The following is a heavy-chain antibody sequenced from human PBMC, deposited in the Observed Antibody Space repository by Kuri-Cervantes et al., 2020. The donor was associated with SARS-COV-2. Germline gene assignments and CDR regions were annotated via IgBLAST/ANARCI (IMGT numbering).Heavy chain of an antibody. Sequence: SETLSLTCTVSGGSISSYYWSWIRQPPGKGLEWIGYIYYSGSTNYNPSLKSRVTMSVDTSKNQFSLKLSSVTAADTAVYYCARRREITGGIYYYYYYMDVWGKGTTVTVSS. CDR1: GGSISSYY. V-gene: IGHV4-59*12. D-gene: IGHD7-27*01. J-gene: IGHJ6*03. CDR3: ARRREITGGIYYYYYYMDV. CDR2: IYYSGST.